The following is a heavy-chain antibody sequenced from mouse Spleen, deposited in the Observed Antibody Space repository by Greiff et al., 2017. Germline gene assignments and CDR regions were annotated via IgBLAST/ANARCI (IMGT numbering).Heavy chain of an antibody. J-gene: IGHJ1*01. CDR2: IWSGGST. CDR1: GFSLTSYG. D-gene: IGHD2-14*01. CDR3: ARIWYDWYFDV. Sequence: QVQLQQSGPGLVQPSQSLSITCTVSGFSLTSYGVHWVRQSPGKGLEWLGVIWSGGSTDYNAAFISRLSISKDNSKSQVFFKMNSLQADDTAIYYCARIWYDWYFDVWGAGTTVTVSS. V-gene: IGHV2-4-1*01.